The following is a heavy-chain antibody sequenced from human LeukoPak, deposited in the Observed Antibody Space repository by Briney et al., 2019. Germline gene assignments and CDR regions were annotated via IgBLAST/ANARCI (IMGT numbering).Heavy chain of an antibody. V-gene: IGHV3-23*01. CDR2: ISGSGGST. Sequence: GGSLRLSCAASGFTFSSYAMSWVRQAPGKGLEWVSAISGSGGSTYYADSVKGRFTISRDNSKNTLYLQMNSLIAEDTAVYYCAKDRSDYDFWSGYYTPIRGAFDIWGQGTMVTVSS. D-gene: IGHD3-3*01. CDR1: GFTFSSYA. J-gene: IGHJ3*02. CDR3: AKDRSDYDFWSGYYTPIRGAFDI.